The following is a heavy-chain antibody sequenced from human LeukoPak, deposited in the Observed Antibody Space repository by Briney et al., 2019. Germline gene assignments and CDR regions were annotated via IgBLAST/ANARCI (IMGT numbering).Heavy chain of an antibody. J-gene: IGHJ4*02. CDR1: GGSISGYY. CDR3: ARGSSRLSGYSSS. CDR2: IYYTGST. Sequence: PSETPSLTCSVSGGSISGYYWSWIRQPPGKGLEWIGYIYYTGSTNYNPSLKSRVSISVDTSKNQFSLNVSSVTAADTAVYYCARGSSRLSGYSSSWGQGTLVTVSS. V-gene: IGHV4-59*01. D-gene: IGHD5-18*01.